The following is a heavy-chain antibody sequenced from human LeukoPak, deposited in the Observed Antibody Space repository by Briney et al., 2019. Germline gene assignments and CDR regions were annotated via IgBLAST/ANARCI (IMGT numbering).Heavy chain of an antibody. CDR2: ISTLSSYI. J-gene: IGHJ6*03. Sequence: GGSLRLSCADSGYSFSTYSMNWVRQALGKGLEWVSYISTLSSYIYYADSVKGRFTNSRDNAKNTLYPQMNSLRAEDTAVYYCATCSSATCRYYYYYMDVWGKGTTVTVSS. V-gene: IGHV3-21*06. D-gene: IGHD2-2*01. CDR3: ATCSSATCRYYYYYMDV. CDR1: GYSFSTYS.